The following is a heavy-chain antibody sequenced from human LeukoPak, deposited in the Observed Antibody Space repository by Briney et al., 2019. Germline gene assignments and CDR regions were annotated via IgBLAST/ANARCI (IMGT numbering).Heavy chain of an antibody. D-gene: IGHD6-13*01. CDR1: GFTFSRFW. CDR2: ISPDGSTT. Sequence: PGGSLRLSCAASGFTFSRFWMHWVPQAPGKGLMWVSRISPDGSTTLYADSVKGRFTISRDNAKNTLYLQMNSLGAEDTAVYYCTTVLSSNRYNLCDYQGQGTLVTVSS. CDR3: TTVLSSNRYNLCDY. V-gene: IGHV3-74*03. J-gene: IGHJ4*02.